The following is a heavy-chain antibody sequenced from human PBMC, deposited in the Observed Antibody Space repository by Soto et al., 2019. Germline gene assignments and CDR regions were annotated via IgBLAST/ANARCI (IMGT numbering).Heavy chain of an antibody. CDR3: AKDLYSSGWSYYFDN. J-gene: IGHJ4*02. Sequence: PEGSLRLSCAASGFTFSTYAMHWVRQAPGKGLEWVAIISYNGNDKYSADSVKGRFTISRDNSKKTLYLQMNSLRAEDTAVYYCAKDLYSSGWSYYFDNWGQGTLVTVSS. CDR2: ISYNGNDK. D-gene: IGHD3-22*01. CDR1: GFTFSTYA. V-gene: IGHV3-30*18.